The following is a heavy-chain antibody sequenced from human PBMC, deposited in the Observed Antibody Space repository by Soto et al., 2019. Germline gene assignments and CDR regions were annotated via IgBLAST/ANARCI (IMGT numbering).Heavy chain of an antibody. CDR3: ARGVYQTPNFDY. CDR2: IYYSGST. D-gene: IGHD6-13*01. Sequence: QVQLQESGPGLVKPSQPLSLTCTVSGGSISSGGYYWSWIRQHPEKGLEWIGYIYYSGSTYYNPSLKSRVTISVDTSKYQFSLKLSSVTAADTAVYYCARGVYQTPNFDYWGQGSLVTVSS. V-gene: IGHV4-31*03. CDR1: GGSISSGGYY. J-gene: IGHJ4*02.